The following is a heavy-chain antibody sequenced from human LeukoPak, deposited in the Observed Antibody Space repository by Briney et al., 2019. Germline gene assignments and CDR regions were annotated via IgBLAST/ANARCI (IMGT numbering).Heavy chain of an antibody. J-gene: IGHJ3*02. CDR3: ARGGYQHERSGGAFDI. Sequence: GGSLRLSCGASGFTFSNYGMHWVRQAPGKGPEWVALISYDGSNKYYADSVKGRFTISRDNSKNTLDLQMNSLRPEDTAIFYCARGGYQHERSGGAFDIWRRGTVVTVSS. CDR1: GFTFSNYG. CDR2: ISYDGSNK. V-gene: IGHV3-30*03. D-gene: IGHD6-13*01.